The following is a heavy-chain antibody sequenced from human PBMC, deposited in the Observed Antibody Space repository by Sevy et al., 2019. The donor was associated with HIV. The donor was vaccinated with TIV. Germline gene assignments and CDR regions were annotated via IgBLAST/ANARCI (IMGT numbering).Heavy chain of an antibody. CDR2: IGWNSGSV. J-gene: IGHJ4*02. D-gene: IGHD3-10*01. Sequence: GGSLRLSCAASGFRFEDYGMHWVRRAPGKGLEWVSGIGWNSGSVGYAVSVKGRCTISRDNAKNLLYLQMNSLTSEDTAVYYCAKDLLPYGSGSYPLDYWGQGTVVTVSS. CDR1: GFRFEDYG. V-gene: IGHV3-9*01. CDR3: AKDLLPYGSGSYPLDY.